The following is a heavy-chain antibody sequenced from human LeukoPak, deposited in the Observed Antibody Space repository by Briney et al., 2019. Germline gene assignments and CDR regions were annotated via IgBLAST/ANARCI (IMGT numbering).Heavy chain of an antibody. V-gene: IGHV3-33*01. D-gene: IGHD6-19*01. CDR3: ASPGWYAL. CDR2: LWYDGSNK. J-gene: IGHJ4*02. Sequence: GRSLRLSCAASGFTFSSYGMHWVRQAPGKGLEWVAVLWYDGSNKYYADSVKGRFTISRDNSKNTLYLQMNSLRAEDTAVYYCASPGWYALWGQGTLVTVSS. CDR1: GFTFSSYG.